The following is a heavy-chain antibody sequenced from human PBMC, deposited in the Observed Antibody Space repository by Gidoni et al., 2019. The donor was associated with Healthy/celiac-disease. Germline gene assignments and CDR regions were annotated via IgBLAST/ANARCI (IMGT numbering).Heavy chain of an antibody. CDR3: AIIDYSSSWYRYYYGMDV. V-gene: IGHV3-48*03. Sequence: EVQLVESGGGLVQPGVSLSLSCAASRFTFRSCDMNWVRQAPGKGQEGVSYISSSGSTIYYADSVKGRVTISRDNAKNSLYLQMNSLRAEDTAVYYCAIIDYSSSWYRYYYGMDVWGQGTTVTVSS. D-gene: IGHD6-13*01. CDR2: ISSSGSTI. CDR1: RFTFRSCD. J-gene: IGHJ6*02.